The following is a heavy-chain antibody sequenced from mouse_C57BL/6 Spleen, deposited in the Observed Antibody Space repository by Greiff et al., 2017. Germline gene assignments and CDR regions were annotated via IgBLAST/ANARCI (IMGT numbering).Heavy chain of an antibody. Sequence: QVQLQQSGPELVKPGASVKISCKASGYAFSSSWMNWVKQRPGKGLEWIGRIYPGDGDTNYNGKFKGKATLTADKSSSTAYMQLSSLTSEDSAVYFCARGGTTVVRGVYAMDYWGQGTSVTVSS. CDR1: GYAFSSSW. CDR2: IYPGDGDT. CDR3: ARGGTTVVRGVYAMDY. V-gene: IGHV1-82*01. D-gene: IGHD1-1*01. J-gene: IGHJ4*01.